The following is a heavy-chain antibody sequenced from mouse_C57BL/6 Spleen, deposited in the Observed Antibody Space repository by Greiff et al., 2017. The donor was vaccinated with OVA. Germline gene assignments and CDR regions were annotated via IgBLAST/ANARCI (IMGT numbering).Heavy chain of an antibody. D-gene: IGHD1-1*01. Sequence: EVKLMESGGGLVKPGGSLKLSCAASGFTFSDYGMHWVRQAPEKGLEWVAYISSGSSTIYYADTVKGRFTISRDNATNTLFLQMTSLRSEDTAMYYCARRYYGSSGYFDVWGTGTTVTVSS. CDR1: GFTFSDYG. J-gene: IGHJ1*03. CDR2: ISSGSSTI. V-gene: IGHV5-17*01. CDR3: ARRYYGSSGYFDV.